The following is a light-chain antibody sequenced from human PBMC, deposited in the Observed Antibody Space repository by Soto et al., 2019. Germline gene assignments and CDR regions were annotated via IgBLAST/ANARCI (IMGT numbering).Light chain of an antibody. CDR3: QQFYTTPLT. CDR1: QSVLFSSNNENY. CDR2: WAS. J-gene: IGKJ4*01. V-gene: IGKV4-1*01. Sequence: DIEMTQSPDSLAVSLGERATINCKSSQSVLFSSNNENYLAWYQQKPGQPPKLLIYWASTRESGVPDRFSGSGSGTDFTLTISSLQAEDVAVYYCQQFYTTPLTFGGGTKVEIK.